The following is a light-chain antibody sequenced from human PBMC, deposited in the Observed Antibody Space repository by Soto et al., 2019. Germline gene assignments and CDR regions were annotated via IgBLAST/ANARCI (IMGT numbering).Light chain of an antibody. CDR2: DAS. V-gene: IGKV3-20*01. CDR1: QSVSSSS. J-gene: IGKJ4*01. Sequence: IVLTQSAGTLSLSPGERATLSCRASQSVSSSSLAWYQQKRGQAPRLLIHDASSRATGIPDRFSGSGSGTDFTLTISRLEPEDFAVYYCQQFSSYPLTFGGGTKVDIK. CDR3: QQFSSYPLT.